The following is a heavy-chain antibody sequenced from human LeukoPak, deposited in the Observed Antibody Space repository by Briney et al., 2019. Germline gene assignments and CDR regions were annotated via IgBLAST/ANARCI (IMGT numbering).Heavy chain of an antibody. CDR3: VKSGGYATAIRYFDL. D-gene: IGHD2-21*02. CDR2: SKSKPAGGST. V-gene: IGHV3-15*05. Sequence: GGSLRLSCTASGFTFSNAWMSWVRQAPGKGLEWVGRSKSKPAGGSTDYAAPIKGRFTISRDNAKNSLYLQMDSLRTEDTALYYCVKSGGYATAIRYFDLWGRGTLVTVSS. J-gene: IGHJ2*01. CDR1: GFTFSNAW.